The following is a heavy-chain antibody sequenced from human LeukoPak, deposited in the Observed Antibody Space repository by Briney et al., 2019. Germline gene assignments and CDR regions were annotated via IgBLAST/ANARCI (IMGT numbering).Heavy chain of an antibody. V-gene: IGHV3-7*05. Sequence: PGGPLRLSCAASGFPFSSYWMSWVGQAPGKGLEGVANIKPDGSEKSYVDSVKGRFTISRDNAKNSLYLQMNSLRAEDTAVYYCARGQMAGYWGQGTLVTVSS. CDR3: ARGQMAGY. J-gene: IGHJ4*02. CDR1: GFPFSSYW. D-gene: IGHD5-24*01. CDR2: IKPDGSEK.